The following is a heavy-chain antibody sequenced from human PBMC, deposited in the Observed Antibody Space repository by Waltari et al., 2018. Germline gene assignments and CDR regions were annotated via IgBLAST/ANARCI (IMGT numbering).Heavy chain of an antibody. Sequence: QVQLQESGPGLVKPSETLSLTCSVSGYSITSGYYWGWIRQPPGKGLEWIGSIHHSGSTYYNPSLKSRVTRSVDTSKNQFALKVSSVTAADTAVYYCATMMGQGVTSDYWGQGTLVTVSA. V-gene: IGHV4-38-2*01. CDR1: GYSITSGYY. CDR2: IHHSGST. CDR3: ATMMGQGVTSDY. J-gene: IGHJ4*02. D-gene: IGHD3-10*01.